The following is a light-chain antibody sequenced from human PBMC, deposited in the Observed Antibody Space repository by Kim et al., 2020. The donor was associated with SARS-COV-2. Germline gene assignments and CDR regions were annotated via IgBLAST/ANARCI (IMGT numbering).Light chain of an antibody. Sequence: RATINCKSSQIVLHSSNNRNYLAWYQQRPGQPPKLLIYWASTRESGVPDRFSGSGSGTDFTLTISSLQAEDVAVYYCQQYYSTPYTFGQGTKLEI. V-gene: IGKV4-1*01. CDR3: QQYYSTPYT. J-gene: IGKJ2*01. CDR1: QIVLHSSNNRNY. CDR2: WAS.